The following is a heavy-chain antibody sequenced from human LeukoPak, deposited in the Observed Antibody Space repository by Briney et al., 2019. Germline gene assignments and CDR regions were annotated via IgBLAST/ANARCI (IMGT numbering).Heavy chain of an antibody. V-gene: IGHV3-21*01. CDR2: ISSSSSYI. D-gene: IGHD4-17*01. J-gene: IGHJ4*02. Sequence: PGGSLRLSCAASGFTFSSYSMNWVRQAPGKGLEWVSSISSSSSYIYYADSVKGRFTISRDNAKNSLYLQMNSLRAEDTAVCYCARDHAPDYGDLVDYWGQGTLVTVSS. CDR1: GFTFSSYS. CDR3: ARDHAPDYGDLVDY.